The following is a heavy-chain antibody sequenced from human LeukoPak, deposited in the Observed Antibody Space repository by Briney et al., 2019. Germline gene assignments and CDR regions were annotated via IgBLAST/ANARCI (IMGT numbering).Heavy chain of an antibody. CDR2: TYYMSGCYN. V-gene: IGHV6-1*01. CDR1: VDSVSSSRSA. D-gene: IGHD1-14*01. CDR3: ARVNSWAEEPDTGFDY. Sequence: SQTLSLTCVISVDSVSSSRSACNWIRQSPSRCLELLGRTYYMSGCYNDYALTVKSRITISPDTSKNQFSLQLNSLTPEDTAVYFCARVNSWAEEPDTGFDYWGQGTMVTVSS. J-gene: IGHJ4*03.